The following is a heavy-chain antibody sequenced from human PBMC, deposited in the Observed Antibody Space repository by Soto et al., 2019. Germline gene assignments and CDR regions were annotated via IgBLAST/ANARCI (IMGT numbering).Heavy chain of an antibody. CDR3: ARGIVATIPTAYSYDRFYGMDV. J-gene: IGHJ6*02. CDR2: IWYDGSNK. D-gene: IGHD5-12*01. V-gene: IGHV3-33*01. CDR1: GFTFSSYG. Sequence: GSLRLSCAASGFTFSSYGMHWVRQAPGKGLEWVAVIWYDGSNKYYADSVKGRFTISRDNSKNTLYLQMNSLRAEDTAVYYCARGIVATIPTAYSYDRFYGMDVWGQGTTVTVSS.